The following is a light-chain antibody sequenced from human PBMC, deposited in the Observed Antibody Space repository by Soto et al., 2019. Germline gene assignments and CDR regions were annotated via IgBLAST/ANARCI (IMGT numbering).Light chain of an antibody. Sequence: EIVLTQSPGTLSLSPGERATLSCRASQSVSSSYLAWYQQKPGQAPRHLIYGASSRATGIPDRFSGSGSGTDFTITISRLEPEDFAEYYCQQYGSSPYTFGQGTKLEIK. CDR3: QQYGSSPYT. CDR2: GAS. J-gene: IGKJ2*01. CDR1: QSVSSSY. V-gene: IGKV3-20*01.